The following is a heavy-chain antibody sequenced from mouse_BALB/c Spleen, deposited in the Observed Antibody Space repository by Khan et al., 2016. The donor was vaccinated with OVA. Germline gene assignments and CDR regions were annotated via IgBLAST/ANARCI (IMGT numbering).Heavy chain of an antibody. J-gene: IGHJ4*01. CDR2: IWGGGTT. Sequence: QVQLKESGPGLVAPSQNLSITCTVSGFSLTDYGVSWIRQPPGKGLEWLGVIWGGGTTYYNSALKSRLSIRKDNSKSQVFLNMTSLQTDDTAMYYCAKGLWSYYFALDYWGQGTSVTVSS. CDR1: GFSLTDYG. D-gene: IGHD1-1*02. CDR3: AKGLWSYYFALDY. V-gene: IGHV2-6-5*01.